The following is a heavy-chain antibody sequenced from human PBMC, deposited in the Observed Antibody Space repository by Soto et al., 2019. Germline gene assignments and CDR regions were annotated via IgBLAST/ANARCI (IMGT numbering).Heavy chain of an antibody. CDR1: GGSISRYN. V-gene: IGHV4-59*01. J-gene: IGHJ6*03. D-gene: IGHD6-13*01. CDR3: ASRRTAAGYDYYYYMDV. CDR2: IYYSGST. Sequence: SENLSLTCTVSGGSISRYNWSWIRQPPGKGLEWIGYIYYSGSTNYNPSLKSRVTISVDTSKNQFSLKLSSVTAADTAVYYCASRRTAAGYDYYYYMDVWGKGTTVT.